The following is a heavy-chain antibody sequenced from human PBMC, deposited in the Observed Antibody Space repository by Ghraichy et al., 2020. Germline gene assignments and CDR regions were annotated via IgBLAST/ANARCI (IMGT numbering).Heavy chain of an antibody. D-gene: IGHD4-23*01. Sequence: GGSLRLSCAASGFTFDDYTMHWVRQAPGKGLEWVSLISWDGGSTYYADSVKGRFTISRDNSKNSLYLQMNSLRTEDTALYYCAKEMSPDYGGNEDHDAFDIWGQGTMVTVSS. CDR1: GFTFDDYT. V-gene: IGHV3-43*01. CDR3: AKEMSPDYGGNEDHDAFDI. CDR2: ISWDGGST. J-gene: IGHJ3*02.